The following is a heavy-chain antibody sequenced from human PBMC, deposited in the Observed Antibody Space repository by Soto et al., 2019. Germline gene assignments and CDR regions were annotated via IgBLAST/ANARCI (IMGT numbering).Heavy chain of an antibody. V-gene: IGHV4-61*01. CDR3: VRTAILSSSRYYFDY. Sequence: PWENPYLTCTVSGCSVSSCSYYWSWIRQPPGKGLEWIGYIYYSGSTNYNPSLKSRVTISVDTSKNQFSLKLSSVTAADTAVYYWVRTAILSSSRYYFDYRGQGTRVT. CDR2: IYYSGST. D-gene: IGHD6-13*01. J-gene: IGHJ4*02. CDR1: GCSVSSCSYY.